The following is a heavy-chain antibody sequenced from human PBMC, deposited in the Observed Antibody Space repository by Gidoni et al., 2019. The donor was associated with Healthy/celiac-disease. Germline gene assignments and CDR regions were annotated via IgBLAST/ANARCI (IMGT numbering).Heavy chain of an antibody. Sequence: QVQLVESGGGVVQPGRSLRLSCAASGFPFSSYAMHWVRQAPGKGLEWVAVISYEGSNKYYADSVKGRFTISRDNSKNTLYLQMNSLRAEDTAVYYCARPPYDFWSGSGWFDPWGQGTLVTVSS. CDR2: ISYEGSNK. CDR1: GFPFSSYA. V-gene: IGHV3-30-3*01. CDR3: ARPPYDFWSGSGWFDP. D-gene: IGHD3-3*01. J-gene: IGHJ5*02.